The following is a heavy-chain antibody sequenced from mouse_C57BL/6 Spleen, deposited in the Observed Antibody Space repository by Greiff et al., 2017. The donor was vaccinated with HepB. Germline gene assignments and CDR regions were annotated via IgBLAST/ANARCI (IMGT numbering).Heavy chain of an antibody. CDR2: ISDGGSYT. J-gene: IGHJ3*01. V-gene: IGHV5-4*03. CDR1: GFTFSSYA. Sequence: EVKLMESGGGLVKPGGSLKLSCAASGFTFSSYAMSWVRQTPEKRLEWVATISDGGSYTYYPDNVKGRFTISRDNAKNNLYLQMSHLKSEDTAMYYCARLYGSSPWFVYWGQGTLVTVSA. D-gene: IGHD1-1*01. CDR3: ARLYGSSPWFVY.